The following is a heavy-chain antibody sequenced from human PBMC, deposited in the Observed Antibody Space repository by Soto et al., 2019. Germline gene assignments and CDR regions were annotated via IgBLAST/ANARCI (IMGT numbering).Heavy chain of an antibody. CDR3: ARDQGMAVAGPDY. D-gene: IGHD6-19*01. CDR2: IWYDGSNK. V-gene: IGHV3-33*01. Sequence: QVQLVESGGGVVQPGRSLRLSCAASGFTFSSYGMHWVRQAPGKGLEWVAVIWYDGSNKYYADSVKGRFTISRDNSQNTLYLQMNSLRAEDTAVYYCARDQGMAVAGPDYWGQGTLVTVSS. CDR1: GFTFSSYG. J-gene: IGHJ4*02.